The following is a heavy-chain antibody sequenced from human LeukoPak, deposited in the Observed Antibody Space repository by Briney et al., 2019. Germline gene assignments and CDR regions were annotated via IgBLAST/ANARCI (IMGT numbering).Heavy chain of an antibody. D-gene: IGHD3-10*01. Sequence: SETLSLTCTVSGGSISSYYWSWIRQPAGKGLEWIGRIHTSGSTNYNPSLKSRVTMSVDTSKNQFSLRLSSVNAADTAVYFCAREGTSGGLNWLDPWGQGTLVTVSS. CDR2: IHTSGST. CDR1: GGSISSYY. CDR3: AREGTSGGLNWLDP. J-gene: IGHJ5*02. V-gene: IGHV4-4*07.